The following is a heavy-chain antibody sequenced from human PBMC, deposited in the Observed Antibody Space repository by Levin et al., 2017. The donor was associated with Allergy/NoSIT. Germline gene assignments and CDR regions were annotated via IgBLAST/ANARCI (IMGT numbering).Heavy chain of an antibody. CDR1: GGSVSSGSHY. D-gene: IGHD4-23*01. Sequence: NTSETLSLTCTVSGGSVSSGSHYWSWIRQPPGKGPEWIGYVYYSGSTNYNPSLKSRVTISVDTSKNQFSLKLSSVTAADTAVYYCARAGYGGWNYFDYWGQGTLVTVSS. CDR3: ARAGYGGWNYFDY. V-gene: IGHV4-61*01. J-gene: IGHJ4*02. CDR2: VYYSGST.